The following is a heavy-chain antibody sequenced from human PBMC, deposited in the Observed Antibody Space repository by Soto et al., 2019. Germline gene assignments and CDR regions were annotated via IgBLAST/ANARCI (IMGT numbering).Heavy chain of an antibody. D-gene: IGHD6-13*01. V-gene: IGHV4-30-4*01. Sequence: PSETLSLTCTVSGGSISSGDYYWSWIRQPPGKGLEWIGYIYYSGSTYYNPSLKSRLTISVDTSKNQFSLRLSSVTAADTAVDYGAREGYSSSLDDWGKGTLVTVSS. CDR1: GGSISSGDYY. J-gene: IGHJ4*02. CDR3: AREGYSSSLDD. CDR2: IYYSGST.